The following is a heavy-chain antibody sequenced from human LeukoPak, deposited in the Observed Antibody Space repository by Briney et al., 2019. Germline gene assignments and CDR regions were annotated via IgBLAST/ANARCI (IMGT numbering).Heavy chain of an antibody. D-gene: IGHD2/OR15-2a*01. J-gene: IGHJ5*02. CDR2: ISPTGDNN. CDR3: AKDLRHRTTCNCYGWLDP. CDR1: GFTFKTFA. Sequence: GGSLRLSCAASGFTFKTFAMSWVRQAPGKGLEWVSAISPTGDNNYYADSVKGRFTISRDNSRNTLYLQMNSLRVEDTAIYYCAKDLRHRTTCNCYGWLDPWGQGTLVTVSS. V-gene: IGHV3-23*01.